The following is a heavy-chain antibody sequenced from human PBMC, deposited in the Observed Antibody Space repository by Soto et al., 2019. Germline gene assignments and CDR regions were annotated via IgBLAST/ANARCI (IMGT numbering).Heavy chain of an antibody. CDR2: IWYDGSNK. CDR3: AKDAILCSGGSCYSGDAFDI. CDR1: GYTFSSYG. D-gene: IGHD2-15*01. V-gene: IGHV3-33*06. Sequence: GGSLRLSCAASGYTFSSYGMHWVRQAPGKGLEWLAVIWYDGSNKYYADSVKGRFTISRDNSKNTLYLQMNSLRAEDTAVYYCAKDAILCSGGSCYSGDAFDIWGQGTMVTVSS. J-gene: IGHJ3*02.